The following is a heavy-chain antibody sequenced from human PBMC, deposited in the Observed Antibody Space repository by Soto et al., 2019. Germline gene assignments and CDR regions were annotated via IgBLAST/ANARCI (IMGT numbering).Heavy chain of an antibody. D-gene: IGHD4-17*01. V-gene: IGHV1-8*01. J-gene: IGHJ6*03. CDR1: GYTFTSYD. CDR2: MNPNSGNT. Sequence: ASVKVSCKASGYTFTSYDINWVRQATGQGLEWMGWMNPNSGNTGYAQKFQGRVTMTRNTSISTAYMELSSLRSEDTAVYYCAGAWYGDYDLSLSYYYYYMDVWGKGTTVTVSS. CDR3: AGAWYGDYDLSLSYYYYYMDV.